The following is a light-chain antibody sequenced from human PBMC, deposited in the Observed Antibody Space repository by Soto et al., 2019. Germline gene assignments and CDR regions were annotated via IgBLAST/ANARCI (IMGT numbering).Light chain of an antibody. CDR1: QSVLHSSNNKNY. CDR3: QQYYSIPFT. Sequence: DIVMTQSPESLAVSLGERATINCKSSQSVLHSSNNKNYLAWYQQKPGQPPKLLIYWASTRESGVPDRFSGSGSGTDFTLTISSLQAEDVAVYYCQQYYSIPFTFGPGTKVDIK. CDR2: WAS. J-gene: IGKJ3*01. V-gene: IGKV4-1*01.